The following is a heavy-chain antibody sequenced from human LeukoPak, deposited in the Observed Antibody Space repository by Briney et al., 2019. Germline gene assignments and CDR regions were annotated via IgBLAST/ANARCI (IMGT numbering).Heavy chain of an antibody. Sequence: GGSLRLSCAASGFTFDDYAMHWVRQAPGKGLEWVSGISWNSGSIGYADSVKGRFTISRDNAKNSLYLQMNSLRAEDTALYYCARRVDYGQSIVNYYYYYYMDVWGKGTTVTVSS. CDR2: ISWNSGSI. D-gene: IGHD4-17*01. CDR3: ARRVDYGQSIVNYYYYYYMDV. CDR1: GFTFDDYA. J-gene: IGHJ6*03. V-gene: IGHV3-9*01.